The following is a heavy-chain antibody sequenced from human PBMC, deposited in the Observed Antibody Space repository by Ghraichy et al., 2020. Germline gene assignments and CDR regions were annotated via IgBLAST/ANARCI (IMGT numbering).Heavy chain of an antibody. J-gene: IGHJ4*02. CDR1: GGSFSGYY. Sequence: SETLSLTCAVYGGSFSGYYWSWIRQPPGKGLEWIGEINHSESTNYNPSLKSRVTISVDTSKNQFSLKLSSVTAADTAVYYCASIVGATDYWGQGTLVTVSS. D-gene: IGHD1-26*01. V-gene: IGHV4-34*01. CDR3: ASIVGATDY. CDR2: INHSEST.